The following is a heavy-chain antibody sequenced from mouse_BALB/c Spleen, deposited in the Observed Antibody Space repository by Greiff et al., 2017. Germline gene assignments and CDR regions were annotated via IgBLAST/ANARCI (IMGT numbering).Heavy chain of an antibody. V-gene: IGHV14-4*02. CDR3: NACNYRYDGYAMDY. CDR1: GFNIKDYY. CDR2: IDPENGDT. D-gene: IGHD2-14*01. Sequence: VQLKESGAELVRSGASVKLSCTASGFNIKDYYMHWVKQRPEQGLEWIGWIDPENGDTEYAPKFQGKATMTADTSSNTAYLQLSSLTSEDTAVYYCNACNYRYDGYAMDYWGQGTSVTVSS. J-gene: IGHJ4*01.